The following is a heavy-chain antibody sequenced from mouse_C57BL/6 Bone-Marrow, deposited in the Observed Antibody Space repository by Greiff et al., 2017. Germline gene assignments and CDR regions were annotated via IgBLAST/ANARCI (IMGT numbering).Heavy chain of an antibody. V-gene: IGHV1-64*01. Sequence: VQLQQSGAELVKPGASVKLSCKASGYTFTSYWMHWVKQSPGQGLEWIGMINPNSGSTNYNEKFKSKATLTVDKSSSTAYMQLSSLTSEDSAVYYCARIFGSPCYCDIDDWGPGTTVTVAS. CDR2: INPNSGST. CDR3: ARIFGSPCYCDIDD. J-gene: IGHJ4*01. CDR1: GYTFTSYW. D-gene: IGHD1-1*01.